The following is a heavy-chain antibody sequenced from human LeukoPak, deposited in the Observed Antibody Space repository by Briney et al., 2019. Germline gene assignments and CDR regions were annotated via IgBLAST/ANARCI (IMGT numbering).Heavy chain of an antibody. Sequence: PSETLSLTCTVSGGSISSYYWSWIRQPAGKGLEWLGRIYTSGSTNYNPSLKSRVTMSVDTSKNQFSPKLSSVTAADTAVYYCARDLGDIVVVPAAMVAWFDPWGQGTLVTVSS. CDR3: ARDLGDIVVVPAAMVAWFDP. CDR1: GGSISSYY. V-gene: IGHV4-4*07. D-gene: IGHD2-2*01. CDR2: IYTSGST. J-gene: IGHJ5*02.